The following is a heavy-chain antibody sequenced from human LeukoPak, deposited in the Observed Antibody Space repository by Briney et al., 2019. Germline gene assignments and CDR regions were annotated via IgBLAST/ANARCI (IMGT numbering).Heavy chain of an antibody. V-gene: IGHV3-21*01. CDR3: AKAGAMILQHYFDY. D-gene: IGHD3-22*01. CDR2: ISSSSSYI. Sequence: PGGSLRLSCAASGFTFSSYSMNWVRQAPGKGLEWVSSISSSSSYIYYADSVKGRFTISRDNAKNSLYLHVNSLRPEDTALYYCAKAGAMILQHYFDYWGQGTLVTVSS. CDR1: GFTFSSYS. J-gene: IGHJ4*02.